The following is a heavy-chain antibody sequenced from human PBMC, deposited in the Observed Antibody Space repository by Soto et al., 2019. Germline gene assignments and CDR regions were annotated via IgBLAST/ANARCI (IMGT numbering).Heavy chain of an antibody. V-gene: IGHV1-69*12. J-gene: IGHJ5*02. CDR2: IIPIFGTA. CDR1: GGTFSSYA. Sequence: QVQLVQSGAEVKKPGSSVKVSCKVSGGTFSSYAISWVRQAPGQGLEWMGGIIPIFGTANYAQKFQGRVTITADESTSTAYMELSSLRSEDTAVYYCARDGPSGDGYIGGGPYNWFDPWGQGTLVTVSS. CDR3: ARDGPSGDGYIGGGPYNWFDP. D-gene: IGHD3-16*01.